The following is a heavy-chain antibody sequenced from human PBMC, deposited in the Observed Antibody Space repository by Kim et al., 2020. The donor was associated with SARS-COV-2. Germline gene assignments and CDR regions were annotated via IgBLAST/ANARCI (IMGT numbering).Heavy chain of an antibody. D-gene: IGHD3-10*01. CDR2: ISGSGGST. CDR3: AKFFSLRGVIPRALGWANPDDDDY. V-gene: IGHV3-23*01. CDR1: GFTFSSYA. J-gene: IGHJ4*02. Sequence: GGSLRLSCAASGFTFSSYAMSWVRQAPGKGLEWVSAISGSGGSTYYADSVKGRFTISRDNSKNTLYLQMNSLRAEDTAVYYCAKFFSLRGVIPRALGWANPDDDDYWGQGTLVTVSS.